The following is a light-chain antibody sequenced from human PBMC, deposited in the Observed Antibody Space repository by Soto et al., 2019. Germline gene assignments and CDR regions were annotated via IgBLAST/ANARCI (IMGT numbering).Light chain of an antibody. CDR2: GAS. J-gene: IGKJ5*01. Sequence: PWASATLSCRTSQSVSSKLAWYQQKPVQAPRLLIYGASTRATGIPARFSGSGSGTEFTLTISSLQSEDFAVYYCQQYNNWPPITFGQGTQLEI. CDR1: QSVSSK. CDR3: QQYNNWPPIT. V-gene: IGKV3D-15*01.